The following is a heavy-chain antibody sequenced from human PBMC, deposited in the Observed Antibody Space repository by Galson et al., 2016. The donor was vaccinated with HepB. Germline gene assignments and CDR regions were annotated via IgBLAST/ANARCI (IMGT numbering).Heavy chain of an antibody. Sequence: SLRLSCAASGFTFSSYWMTWVRQAPGKGPEWIAHINEDGSKKYYVESVKGRFTISRDNAKNSLDLQMDSLRAEDTAVYSCVNGRRTSICCFWGQGTLVTVAS. CDR1: GFTFSSYW. D-gene: IGHD2-2*01. CDR3: VNGRRTSICCF. V-gene: IGHV3-7*01. J-gene: IGHJ1*01. CDR2: INEDGSKK.